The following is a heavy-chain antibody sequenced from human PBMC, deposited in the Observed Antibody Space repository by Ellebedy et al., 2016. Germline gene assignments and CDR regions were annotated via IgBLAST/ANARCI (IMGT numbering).Heavy chain of an antibody. CDR2: IIPILGIA. CDR3: ARDRRDDYGDYGYYYGMDV. V-gene: IGHV1-69*10. CDR1: GGTFSSYA. D-gene: IGHD4-17*01. J-gene: IGHJ6*02. Sequence: ASVKVSCKASGGTFSSYAISWVRQAPGQGLEWMGGIIPILGIANYAQKFQGRVTITADTSTDTAYMELSSLRSDDTAVYYCARDRRDDYGDYGYYYGMDVWGQGTTVTVSS.